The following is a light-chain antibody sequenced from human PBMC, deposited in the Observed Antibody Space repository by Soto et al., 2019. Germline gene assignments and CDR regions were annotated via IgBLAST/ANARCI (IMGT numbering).Light chain of an antibody. V-gene: IGKV3-15*01. CDR3: QQYNDWPPKQYT. CDR2: GAS. J-gene: IGKJ2*01. CDR1: QSVSSN. Sequence: EIVMTQSPATLSVSPGERATLSCRASQSVSSNLACYQQKPGQAPRLLIYGASTRATGIPARFSGSGSGTEFTLTISSLQSEDFAVCYCQQYNDWPPKQYTFGQGTKLEIK.